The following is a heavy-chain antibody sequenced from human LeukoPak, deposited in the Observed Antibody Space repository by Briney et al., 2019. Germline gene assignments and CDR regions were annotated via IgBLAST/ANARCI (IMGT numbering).Heavy chain of an antibody. CDR1: GYTLTEYS. J-gene: IGHJ4*02. V-gene: IGHV1-24*01. CDR2: FDPENGDT. D-gene: IGHD3-3*01. Sequence: ASVKVSCKVSGYTLTEYSMHWVRQAPGKGLEWMGHFDPENGDTIFAQKFQGRVTMTEDTSTDTAYMELSRLRSEDTAVYYCATDPYYDRYYFDYWGQGTLVTVSS. CDR3: ATDPYYDRYYFDY.